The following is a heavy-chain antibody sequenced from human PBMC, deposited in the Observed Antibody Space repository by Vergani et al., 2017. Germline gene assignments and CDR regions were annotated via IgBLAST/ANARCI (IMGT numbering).Heavy chain of an antibody. Sequence: EVQLLESGGGLVQPGGSLRLSCAASGFTFSSYDMNWVRQAPGKGLEWVSGITNSGDKAYYADSVKGRFTISRDNSKNTLSLQINSLRADDTAIYYCAKDARRSNGWYYFVSWGQGSLVTVSS. CDR2: ITNSGDKA. CDR1: GFTFSSYD. J-gene: IGHJ4*02. D-gene: IGHD6-19*01. V-gene: IGHV3-23*01. CDR3: AKDARRSNGWYYFVS.